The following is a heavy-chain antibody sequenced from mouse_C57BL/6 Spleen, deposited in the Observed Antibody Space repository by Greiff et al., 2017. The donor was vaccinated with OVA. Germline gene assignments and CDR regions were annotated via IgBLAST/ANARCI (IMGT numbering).Heavy chain of an antibody. CDR2: IDPETGGT. CDR1: GYTFTDYE. CDR3: TERWYSNSLDY. J-gene: IGHJ2*01. V-gene: IGHV1-15*01. Sequence: QVQLQQSGAELVRPGASVTLSCKASGYTFTDYEMHWVKQTPVHGLEWIGAIDPETGGTAYNQKFKGKAILTADKSSSTAYMELRSLTSEDSAVYYCTERWYSNSLDYWGQGTTLTVSS. D-gene: IGHD2-5*01.